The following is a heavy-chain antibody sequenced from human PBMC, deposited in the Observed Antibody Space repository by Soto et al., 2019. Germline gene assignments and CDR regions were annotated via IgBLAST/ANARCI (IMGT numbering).Heavy chain of an antibody. Sequence: SETLSLTCAVSGGSISSSNWWSWVRQPAGKGLEWIGEIYHSGSTNYNPSLKSRVTISVGKSKNQFSLKLSSVTAADTAVYYCARGSYYYDSSGYYYVGDFDYWGQGTLVTVSS. V-gene: IGHV4-4*02. CDR1: GGSISSSNW. CDR3: ARGSYYYDSSGYYYVGDFDY. J-gene: IGHJ4*02. D-gene: IGHD3-22*01. CDR2: IYHSGST.